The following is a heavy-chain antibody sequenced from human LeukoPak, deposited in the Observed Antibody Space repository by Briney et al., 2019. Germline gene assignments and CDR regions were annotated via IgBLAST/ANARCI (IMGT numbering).Heavy chain of an antibody. Sequence: SETLSLTCAVYGGSFSGYYWSWIREPPGKGLEWIGEINHSGSTNYNPSLKSRVTISVDTSKNQSSLKLSAVPAADTAVYYCARGRGGGWYHFPPDYWGQGTLVTVSS. D-gene: IGHD6-19*01. V-gene: IGHV4-34*01. J-gene: IGHJ4*02. CDR2: INHSGST. CDR3: ARGRGGGWYHFPPDY. CDR1: GGSFSGYY.